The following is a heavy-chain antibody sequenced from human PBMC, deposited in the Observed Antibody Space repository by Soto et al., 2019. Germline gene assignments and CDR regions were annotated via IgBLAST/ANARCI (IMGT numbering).Heavy chain of an antibody. V-gene: IGHV1-46*03. J-gene: IGHJ5*02. CDR3: ARDRSGSSVDP. CDR1: GGTFSSYA. CDR2: INPIGGTT. Sequence: ASVKVSCKASGGTFSSYAISWVRQAPGQGLEWMGVINPIGGTTNYAQKFQGRVTMTRDTSTSTVYMELSSLRSEDTAVYYCARDRSGSSVDPWGQGTLVTVSS. D-gene: IGHD2-15*01.